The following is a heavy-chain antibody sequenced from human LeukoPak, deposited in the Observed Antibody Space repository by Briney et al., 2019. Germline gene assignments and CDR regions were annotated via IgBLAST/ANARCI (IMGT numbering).Heavy chain of an antibody. CDR3: ARQTNYAYD. J-gene: IGHJ4*02. CDR2: INSDGSTT. D-gene: IGHD4/OR15-4a*01. Sequence: GGSLRLSCAASGFSLSSNWVHWVRQAPGKGLVWVSRINSDGSTTIYADSVKGRFTISRDNAKNTLYLHMNSLRAEDTAVYYCARQTNYAYDWGQGALVTVSS. V-gene: IGHV3-74*01. CDR1: GFSLSSNW.